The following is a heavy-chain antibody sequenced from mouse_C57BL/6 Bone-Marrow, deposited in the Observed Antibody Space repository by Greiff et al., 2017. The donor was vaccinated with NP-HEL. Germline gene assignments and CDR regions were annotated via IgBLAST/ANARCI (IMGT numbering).Heavy chain of an antibody. Sequence: VKLVESGAELARPGASVKLSCKASGYTFTSYGISWVKQRTGQGLEWIGEIYPRSGNTYYNEKFKGKATLTADKSSSTAYMELRSLTSEDSAVYFCARWSRSGYVDYWGQGTTLTVSS. CDR1: GYTFTSYG. J-gene: IGHJ2*01. D-gene: IGHD3-2*02. V-gene: IGHV1-81*01. CDR2: IYPRSGNT. CDR3: ARWSRSGYVDY.